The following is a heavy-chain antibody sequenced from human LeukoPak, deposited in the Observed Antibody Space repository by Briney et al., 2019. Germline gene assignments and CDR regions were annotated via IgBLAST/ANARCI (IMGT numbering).Heavy chain of an antibody. CDR3: ARRRHNFDFYDV. Sequence: SETLSLTCTVSGDSIISNIYWWDWVRLPPGKGLEWIGATFYTGRTFYSPSLKSRVTISVDTSKNQFSLDLRSATAADTAVYYCARRRHNFDFYDVWGQGTRVAVSS. D-gene: IGHD3/OR15-3a*01. V-gene: IGHV4-39*01. J-gene: IGHJ3*01. CDR2: TFYTGRT. CDR1: GDSIISNIYW.